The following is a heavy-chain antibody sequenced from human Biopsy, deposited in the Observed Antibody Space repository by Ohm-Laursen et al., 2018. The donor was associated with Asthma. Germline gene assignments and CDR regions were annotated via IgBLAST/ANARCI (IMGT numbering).Heavy chain of an antibody. J-gene: IGHJ3*01. D-gene: IGHD3-9*01. Sequence: ASVKVSCKASGYNFISFAIHWVRQAPGQRLEWMGWVNTGNGDTKYSQKFQGRVTITRDTSASTAYMELRSLQSEDTATYYCARTYYDFLTGQVKDVFGVWGQGTMVTVPS. V-gene: IGHV1-3*04. CDR1: GYNFISFA. CDR2: VNTGNGDT. CDR3: ARTYYDFLTGQVKDVFGV.